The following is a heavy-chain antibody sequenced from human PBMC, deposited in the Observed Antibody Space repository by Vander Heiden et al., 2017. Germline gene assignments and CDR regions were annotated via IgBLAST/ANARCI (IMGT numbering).Heavy chain of an antibody. V-gene: IGHV3-74*01. CDR2: INSDGSST. Sequence: EVQLVESGGGLVQPGGSLRLSCAASGSTFSGFWMHWGRQAPGKGLVWVSRINSDGSSTTYADSVKGRFTISRDNAKNTLYLQMNSLRAEDTAFYYCARGPFQRSTGYYYIYWGQGTLVTVSS. CDR3: ARGPFQRSTGYYYIY. D-gene: IGHD3-22*01. J-gene: IGHJ4*02. CDR1: GSTFSGFW.